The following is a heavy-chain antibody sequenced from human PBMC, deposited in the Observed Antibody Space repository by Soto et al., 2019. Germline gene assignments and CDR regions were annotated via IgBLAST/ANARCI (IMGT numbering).Heavy chain of an antibody. CDR3: ARNYYDSSGYFLFDY. V-gene: IGHV4-59*01. Sequence: SETLSLSCTVSGGSISSYYWSWIRQPPGKGLEWIGYIYYSGSTNYNPSLKSRVTISVDTSKNQFSLKLSSVTAADTAVYYCARNYYDSSGYFLFDYWGQGTLVTVSS. CDR2: IYYSGST. CDR1: GGSISSYY. J-gene: IGHJ4*02. D-gene: IGHD3-22*01.